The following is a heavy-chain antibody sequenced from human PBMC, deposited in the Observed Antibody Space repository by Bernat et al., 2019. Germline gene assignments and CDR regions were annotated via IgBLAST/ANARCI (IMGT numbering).Heavy chain of an antibody. Sequence: EVQLVESGGGLVQPGRSLRLSCTASGFTFSSYWMSWVRQAPGKGLEWVANIKQDGSEKYYVDSVKGRFTISRDNAKNSLYLQMNSLRAEDTAVYYCARATIAVAGTPPYYYYGMDVWGQGTTVTVSS. CDR3: ARATIAVAGTPPYYYYGMDV. D-gene: IGHD6-19*01. CDR1: GFTFSSYW. J-gene: IGHJ6*02. V-gene: IGHV3-7*03. CDR2: IKQDGSEK.